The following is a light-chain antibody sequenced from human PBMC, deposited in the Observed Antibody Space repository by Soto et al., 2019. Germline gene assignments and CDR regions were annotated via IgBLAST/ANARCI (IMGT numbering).Light chain of an antibody. CDR1: SSNIGARND. CDR2: ANT. CDR3: HSYATSLSVV. J-gene: IGLJ2*01. V-gene: IGLV1-40*01. Sequence: QSVLTQPPSVSGAPGQRVTISCTGSSSNIGARNDVHWYLQLPGTAPKLLIYANTNRPSGVPDRFSGSKSGTSASLAITGLQAEDEADYYCHSYATSLSVVFGGGTKLTVL.